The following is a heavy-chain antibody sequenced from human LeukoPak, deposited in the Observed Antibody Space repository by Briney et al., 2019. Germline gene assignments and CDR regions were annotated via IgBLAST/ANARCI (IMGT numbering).Heavy chain of an antibody. CDR2: IGGGDT. J-gene: IGHJ4*02. D-gene: IGHD2-15*01. V-gene: IGHV3-23*01. CDR1: GFIFMNYA. CDR3: AKSHSVAQRGYFDY. Sequence: GGSLRLSCTASGFIFMNYAMSWVRQAPGKGLEWISGIGGGDTHYADSVKGRFTISRDNSKDTLYAQMNSLRAEDAAVYYCAKSHSVAQRGYFDYWGQGTLVTVSS.